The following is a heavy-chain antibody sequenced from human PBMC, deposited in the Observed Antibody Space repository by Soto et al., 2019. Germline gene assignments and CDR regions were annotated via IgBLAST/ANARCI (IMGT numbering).Heavy chain of an antibody. J-gene: IGHJ4*02. V-gene: IGHV3-7*03. CDR1: GLPFSSHY. CDR3: ARETWWRLDY. CDR2: LNPEGSDE. D-gene: IGHD2-15*01. Sequence: EVQLVESGGGLVQPGGSLRLSCAASGLPFSSHYMSWIRQAPGSGLEWVAKLNPEGSDEQYADSVRGRFTVSRDKTKNLHFLQMDGPGVDDTAVYYCARETWWRLDYWGQGNLVTVSS.